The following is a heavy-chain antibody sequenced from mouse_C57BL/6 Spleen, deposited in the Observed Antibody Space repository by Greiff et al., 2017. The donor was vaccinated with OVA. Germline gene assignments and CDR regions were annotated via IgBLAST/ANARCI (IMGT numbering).Heavy chain of an antibody. Sequence: DVKLVESGGGLVKPGGSLKLSCAASGFTFSSYAMSWVRQTPEKRLEWVATISDGGSYTYYPDNVKGRFTFSRDNAKNNLYLQMSHLKSEDTAMYYCARDGDYCGSSPYAMDYWGQGTSVTVSS. CDR2: ISDGGSYT. J-gene: IGHJ4*01. CDR1: GFTFSSYA. V-gene: IGHV5-4*01. CDR3: ARDGDYCGSSPYAMDY. D-gene: IGHD1-1*01.